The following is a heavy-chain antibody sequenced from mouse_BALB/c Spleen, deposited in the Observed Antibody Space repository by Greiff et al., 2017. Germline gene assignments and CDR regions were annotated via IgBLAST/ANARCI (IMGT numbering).Heavy chain of an antibody. D-gene: IGHD4-1*02. CDR2: ISSGSSTI. CDR3: ARSRSAPNWSPGVFAY. Sequence: EVQLVESGGGLVQPGGSRKLSCAASGFTFSSFGMHWVRQAPEKGLEWVAYISSGSSTIYYADTVKGRFTISRDNPKNTLFLQMTSLRSEDTAMYYCARSRSAPNWSPGVFAYWGQGTLVTVSA. J-gene: IGHJ3*01. CDR1: GFTFSSFG. V-gene: IGHV5-17*02.